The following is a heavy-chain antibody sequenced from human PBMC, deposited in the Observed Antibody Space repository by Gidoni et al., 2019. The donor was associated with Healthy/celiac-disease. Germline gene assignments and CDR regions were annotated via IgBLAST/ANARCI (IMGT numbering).Heavy chain of an antibody. CDR3: ARDWGWGLLRPGLRARAFDI. J-gene: IGHJ3*02. Sequence: EVQMVECGGGVVQPGGSLRRSCEAAGFTVSSDGMRWVRQAPGKVLEWVANSKQDVSDKYYVVSVQVRFTISRDIAENSLSLQMNLLRAGDTSVYYCARDWGWGLLRPGLRARAFDIWGQGTMVTVSS. CDR2: SKQDVSDK. V-gene: IGHV3-7*01. CDR1: GFTVSSDG. D-gene: IGHD2-15*01.